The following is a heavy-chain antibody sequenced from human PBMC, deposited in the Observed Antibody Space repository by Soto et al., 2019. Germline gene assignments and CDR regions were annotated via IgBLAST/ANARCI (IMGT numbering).Heavy chain of an antibody. D-gene: IGHD5-18*01. V-gene: IGHV1-24*01. CDR2: FDPEDGET. Sequence: GASVKVSCKVSGYTLTELSMHWVRQAPGKGLEWMEGFDPEDGETIYAQKFKGRVTITEDTSTDTAYMELSSLISEDTSVYYCATARYSYGYINYWGQGTLVTVSS. CDR1: GYTLTELS. J-gene: IGHJ4*02. CDR3: ATARYSYGYINY.